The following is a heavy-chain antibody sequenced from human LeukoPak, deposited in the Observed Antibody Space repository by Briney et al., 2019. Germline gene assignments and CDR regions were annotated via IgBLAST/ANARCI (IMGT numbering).Heavy chain of an antibody. CDR3: ARDPIVLMVYAGDYYYYYYGMDV. CDR1: GYTFTSYG. J-gene: IGHJ6*02. D-gene: IGHD2-8*01. CDR2: ISAYNGNT. Sequence: ASVKVSCKASGYTFTSYGISWVRQAPGQGLEWMGWISAYNGNTNYAQKLQGRVTMTTDTSTSTAYMELRSLRSDGTAVYYCARDPIVLMVYAGDYYYYYYGMDVWGQGTTVTVSS. V-gene: IGHV1-18*01.